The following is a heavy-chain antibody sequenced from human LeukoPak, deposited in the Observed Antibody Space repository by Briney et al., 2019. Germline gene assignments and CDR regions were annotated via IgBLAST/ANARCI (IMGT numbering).Heavy chain of an antibody. J-gene: IGHJ6*03. CDR2: IRYDGSNK. V-gene: IGHV3-30*02. CDR3: AKGGGYEAQYYYSYLDV. D-gene: IGHD5-12*01. CDR1: GFTFSSYG. Sequence: GGSLKLSCAASGFTFSSYGMHWVRQAPGKGLEWVAFIRYDGSNKYYADSVKGRFTISRDNSKNTLYLQMKSLRAEDTAVYYCAKGGGYEAQYYYSYLDVWGKGTTVTISS.